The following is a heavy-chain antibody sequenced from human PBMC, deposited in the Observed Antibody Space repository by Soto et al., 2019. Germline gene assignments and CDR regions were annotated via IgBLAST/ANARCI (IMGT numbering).Heavy chain of an antibody. V-gene: IGHV3-7*01. Sequence: EVHLVESGGGLVRPGESLRLSCAASGFTFTNYRMSWLRQAPGKGLEWVANIKQDGSETRSVDSVKGRFTISRDNAKNSLFLQMNSLRAEDTAIYYCARSYGTGFLSGYWGQGTLVTVST. CDR1: GFTFTNYR. J-gene: IGHJ4*02. CDR2: IKQDGSET. CDR3: ARSYGTGFLSGY. D-gene: IGHD3-10*01.